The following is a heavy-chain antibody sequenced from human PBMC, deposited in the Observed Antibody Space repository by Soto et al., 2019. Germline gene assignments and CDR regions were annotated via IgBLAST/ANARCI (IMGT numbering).Heavy chain of an antibody. CDR2: ISAYNGNT. CDR3: ATLIAVEEVLDI. Sequence: ACAASGYSFTSCGTNWLRQTPGQELEWMGWISAYNGNTNYAQKLQGRVNMTTDTSTSTAYLELRSLISDDTVVYYGATLIAVEEVLDIWGQWTMVTVSS. D-gene: IGHD6-19*01. J-gene: IGHJ3*02. V-gene: IGHV1-18*01. CDR1: GYSFTSCG.